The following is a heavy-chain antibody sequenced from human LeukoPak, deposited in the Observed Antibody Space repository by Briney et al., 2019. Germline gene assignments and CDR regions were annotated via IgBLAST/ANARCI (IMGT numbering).Heavy chain of an antibody. CDR3: ARQTRSAFDI. J-gene: IGHJ3*02. CDR2: TYYRSKWDI. CDR1: VDSVSSNSAA. V-gene: IGHV6-1*01. Sequence: SQTLSLTCAISVDSVSSNSAAWNWIRQSPSRGLEWLVRTYYRSKWDIDYAVSVKSRITINPDTSKNQFSLQLNSVTPEDTVVYYCARQTRSAFDIWGQGTMVTVSS.